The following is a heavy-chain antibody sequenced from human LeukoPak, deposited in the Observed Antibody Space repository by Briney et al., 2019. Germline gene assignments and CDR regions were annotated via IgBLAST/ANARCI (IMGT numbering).Heavy chain of an antibody. CDR1: GFTFSSYE. J-gene: IGHJ6*04. D-gene: IGHD3-10*02. V-gene: IGHV3-48*03. Sequence: GGSLRLSCAASGFTFSSYEMNWVRQAPGKGLEWVSYISSSGSTIYYADSVKGRFTVSRDNAKNSLNLQMDSLRAEDTAVYYCAELGITMIGGVWGKGTTVTISS. CDR3: AELGITMIGGV. CDR2: ISSSGSTI.